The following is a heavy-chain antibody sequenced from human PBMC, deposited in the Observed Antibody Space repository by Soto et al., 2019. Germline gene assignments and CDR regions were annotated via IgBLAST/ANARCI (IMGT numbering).Heavy chain of an antibody. CDR1: GGSISSGGYY. CDR2: IHYSGST. V-gene: IGHV4-31*03. CDR3: ARTRIAAAEGFDP. J-gene: IGHJ5*02. Sequence: QVQLQESGPGLVKPSQTLSLTCTVSGGSISSGGYYWSWIRQHPGKGLEWIGYIHYSGSTYYNPSLKSRVTISVDTSKNQFSLKLSSVTAADTAVYYCARTRIAAAEGFDPWGQGTLVTVSS. D-gene: IGHD6-13*01.